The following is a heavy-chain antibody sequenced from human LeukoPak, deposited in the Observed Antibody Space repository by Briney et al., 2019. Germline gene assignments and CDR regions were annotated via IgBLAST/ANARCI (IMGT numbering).Heavy chain of an antibody. CDR3: ARDFVGYCSGGSCRANAFDI. Sequence: SETLSLTCAVYGGSFSGYYWSWIRQPPGKGLEWIGEINHSGNTNYNPSLKSRVTISVDKSKNQFSLKLSSVTAADTAVYYCARDFVGYCSGGSCRANAFDIWGQGTMVTVSS. D-gene: IGHD2-15*01. CDR2: INHSGNT. CDR1: GGSFSGYY. V-gene: IGHV4-34*01. J-gene: IGHJ3*02.